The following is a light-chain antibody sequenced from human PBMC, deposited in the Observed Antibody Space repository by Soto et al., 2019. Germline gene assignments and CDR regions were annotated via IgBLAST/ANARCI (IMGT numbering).Light chain of an antibody. CDR3: QQYDNLPT. V-gene: IGKV1-39*01. Sequence: DIQMTQSPSSLSASVGDRVTITCRASQSIRNYLNWYQQRPGKAPKVLIYAASNLQGGVPSRFSGSGSGTDFTLTINSLQSEDIATYYCQQYDNLPTFGGGTKVDIK. CDR2: AAS. CDR1: QSIRNY. J-gene: IGKJ4*01.